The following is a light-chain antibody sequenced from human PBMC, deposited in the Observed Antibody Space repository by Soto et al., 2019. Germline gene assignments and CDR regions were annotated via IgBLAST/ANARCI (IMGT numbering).Light chain of an antibody. CDR1: QGISSY. CDR2: AAS. V-gene: IGKV1-9*01. Sequence: DIQLTQSPSFLSASVVDRVTITCRASQGISSYLAWYQQKPGKAPKLLIYAASTLQSGVPSRFSGSGSGTEFTLTISSLQPEDFATYYCQQLNSYPPFFGPGTKVDIK. CDR3: QQLNSYPPF. J-gene: IGKJ3*01.